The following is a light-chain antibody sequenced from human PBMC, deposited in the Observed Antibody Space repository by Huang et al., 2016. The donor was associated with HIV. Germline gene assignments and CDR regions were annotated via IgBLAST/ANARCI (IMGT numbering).Light chain of an antibody. J-gene: IGKJ1*01. V-gene: IGKV1-NL1*01. CDR2: STS. CDR3: QQYYGTPT. CDR1: QAISNS. Sequence: DIQMTQSPSSLSPSIGDRVTITCRASQAISNSLAWYQQKPVKAPKLLLHSTSSLANGVPSRFSGSGSGADYTLTISSLQPEDFATYYCQQYYGTPTFGQGTRVEIK.